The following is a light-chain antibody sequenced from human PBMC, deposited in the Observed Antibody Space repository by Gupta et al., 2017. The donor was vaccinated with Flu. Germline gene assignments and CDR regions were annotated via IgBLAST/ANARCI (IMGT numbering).Light chain of an antibody. Sequence: QPPRPLIYDVPNSATGIPARFSARGSVTDFTLTISSLDPEDFAVYYCQQRSNWPPITFVQGTRLEIK. V-gene: IGKV3-11*01. J-gene: IGKJ5*01. CDR2: DVP. CDR3: QQRSNWPPIT.